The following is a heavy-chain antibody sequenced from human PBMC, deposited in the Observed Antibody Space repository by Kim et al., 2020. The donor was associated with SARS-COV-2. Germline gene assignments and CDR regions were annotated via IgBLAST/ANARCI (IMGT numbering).Heavy chain of an antibody. V-gene: IGHV3-23*01. CDR2: IRDNGGNT. D-gene: IGHD6-19*01. CDR1: GFTFNNYA. J-gene: IGHJ1*01. CDR3: AKVSSGSSGWFEYFHH. Sequence: GGSLRLSCAASGFTFNNYAMSWVRQAPGKGLEWVAGIRDNGGNTKYADSVKGRFSISRDNSKNTLYLQMDSLRAEDTAVYYCAKVSSGSSGWFEYFHHWGQGTLVTVSS.